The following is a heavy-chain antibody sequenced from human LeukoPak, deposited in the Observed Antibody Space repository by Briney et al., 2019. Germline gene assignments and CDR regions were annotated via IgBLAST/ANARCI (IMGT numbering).Heavy chain of an antibody. CDR2: IYPGDSDT. D-gene: IGHD4-23*01. Sequence: GESLKISCKGSGYSFTSYWIGWVRPMPGKGLEWMGIIYPGDSDTRYSPSFQGQVTISADKSISTAYLQWSSMKASHAAMYYCARHSDYGGNQPRIDYWGQGTLVTVSS. V-gene: IGHV5-51*01. J-gene: IGHJ4*02. CDR3: ARHSDYGGNQPRIDY. CDR1: GYSFTSYW.